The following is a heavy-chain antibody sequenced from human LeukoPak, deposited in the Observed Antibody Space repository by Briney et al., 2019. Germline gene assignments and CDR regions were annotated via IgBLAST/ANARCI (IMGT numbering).Heavy chain of an antibody. D-gene: IGHD3-22*01. CDR1: GYSFTSYW. V-gene: IGHV5-51*01. CDR3: ARLMYYYDSSGYYSQYFDY. J-gene: IGHJ4*02. CDR2: IYPGDSDT. Sequence: GESLKISCKGSGYSFTSYWIGWVRQMPGKGLEWKGIIYPGDSDTRYSPSFQGQVTISADKSISTAYLQWSSLKASDTAMYYCARLMYYYDSSGYYSQYFDYWGQGTLVTVSS.